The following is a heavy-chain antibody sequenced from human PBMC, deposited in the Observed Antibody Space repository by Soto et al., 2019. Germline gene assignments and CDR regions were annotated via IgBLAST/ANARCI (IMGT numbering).Heavy chain of an antibody. V-gene: IGHV3-74*01. CDR1: GFTFSSYW. CDR3: ARLPTKSPQN. Sequence: EVQRVESGGGLIQPGESLRLSCAASGFTFSSYWMHWVRQAPGKGLVWVSSISTDASSTSYADPVKGRFTISRDNAKNTLYLQMNSVRAEDPAVYYCARLPTKSPQNWGQGTLVIVSP. D-gene: IGHD2-8*01. CDR2: ISTDASST. J-gene: IGHJ1*01.